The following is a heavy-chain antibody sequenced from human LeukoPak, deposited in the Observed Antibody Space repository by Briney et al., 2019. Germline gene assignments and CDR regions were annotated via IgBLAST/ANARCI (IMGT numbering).Heavy chain of an antibody. D-gene: IGHD4/OR15-4a*01. CDR3: ATTNSDYGFDY. Sequence: PSETLSLTCTVSGVSISRYFWSWIRQSPGKGLDWIGYIFYSGTTNYNPSFESRVTMSVDTSKNQFSLQLSSATASDTAVYFCATTNSDYGFDYWGQGILVSVSS. CDR1: GVSISRYF. CDR2: IFYSGTT. J-gene: IGHJ4*02. V-gene: IGHV4-59*12.